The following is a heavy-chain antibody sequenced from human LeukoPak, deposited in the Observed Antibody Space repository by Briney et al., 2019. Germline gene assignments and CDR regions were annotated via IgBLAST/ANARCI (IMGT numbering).Heavy chain of an antibody. CDR1: GGSISSGSYY. D-gene: IGHD6-19*01. V-gene: IGHV4-61*02. J-gene: IGHJ4*02. Sequence: PSETLSLTCTVSGGSISSGSYYWSWIRQPAGKGLEWIGRIYTSGSTNYNPSLKSRVTISVDTSKNQFSLKLSSVTAADTAVYYRARVSGYSSGATFDYWGQGTLVTVPS. CDR2: IYTSGST. CDR3: ARVSGYSSGATFDY.